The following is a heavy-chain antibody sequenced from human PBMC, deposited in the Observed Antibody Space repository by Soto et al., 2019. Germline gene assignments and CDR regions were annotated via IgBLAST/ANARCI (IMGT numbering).Heavy chain of an antibody. CDR2: IDTRGSTI. D-gene: IGHD3-3*01. Sequence: EVQLVESGGGLVQPGGSLRLSCAASGFTFSRFELNWVRQAPGKGLEWISYIDTRGSTIYYADSVKGRFTISRDNAKNSLYLQMDSLRADDTAVYYCARDGTADFWSGHYTSFGYWGQGALVTVSS. J-gene: IGHJ4*02. CDR1: GFTFSRFE. CDR3: ARDGTADFWSGHYTSFGY. V-gene: IGHV3-48*03.